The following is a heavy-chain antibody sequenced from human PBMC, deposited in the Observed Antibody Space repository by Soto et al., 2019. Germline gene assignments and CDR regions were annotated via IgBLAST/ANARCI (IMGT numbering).Heavy chain of an antibody. CDR2: IYYSGST. CDR3: ASPKIAFYNWFDP. V-gene: IGHV4-39*01. D-gene: IGHD3-3*02. CDR1: GGSISSISYY. Sequence: PSETLSLTCTVSGGSISSISYYWGWIRQPPGKGLEWIGSIYYSGSTYYNPSLKSRVTISVDTSKNQFSLKLSSVTAADTAVYYCASPKIAFYNWFDPWGQGTLVTVSS. J-gene: IGHJ5*02.